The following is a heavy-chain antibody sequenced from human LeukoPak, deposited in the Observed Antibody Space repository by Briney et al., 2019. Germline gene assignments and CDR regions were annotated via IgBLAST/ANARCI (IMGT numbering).Heavy chain of an antibody. CDR3: ARVKGYYYYYYMDV. Sequence: SETLSLTCTVSGGSISSYYWSWIRQPAGKGLEWIGRIYTSGSTNYSPSLKSRVTMSVDTSKNQFSLKLGSVTAADTAVYYCARVKGYYYYYYMDVWGKGTTVTISS. V-gene: IGHV4-4*07. J-gene: IGHJ6*03. CDR2: IYTSGST. CDR1: GGSISSYY.